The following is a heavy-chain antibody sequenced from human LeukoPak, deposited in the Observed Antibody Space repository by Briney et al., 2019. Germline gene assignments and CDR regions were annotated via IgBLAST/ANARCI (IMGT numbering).Heavy chain of an antibody. Sequence: GESLQISCKGSGYSFTSYWIGWVRPLPGKGLEWMGIIYPGDSDTRYSPSFQGQVTISADKSISTAYLQWSSLKASDTAMYYCARQDPSSGYRNDYWGQGTLVTVSS. D-gene: IGHD3-22*01. CDR2: IYPGDSDT. CDR3: ARQDPSSGYRNDY. CDR1: GYSFTSYW. V-gene: IGHV5-51*01. J-gene: IGHJ4*02.